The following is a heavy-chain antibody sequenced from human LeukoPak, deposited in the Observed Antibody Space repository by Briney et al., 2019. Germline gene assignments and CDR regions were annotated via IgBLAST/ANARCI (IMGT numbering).Heavy chain of an antibody. CDR2: INPNSGGT. D-gene: IGHD2-2*01. Sequence: GASVKVSCKASGYTFTGHYMHWVRQAPGQGLEWMGWINPNSGGTNYAQKFQGRVTMTRDTSISTAYMELSRLRSDDTAVYYCAREGSDIVVVPAAIWFDPWGQGTLVTVSS. J-gene: IGHJ5*02. CDR1: GYTFTGHY. CDR3: AREGSDIVVVPAAIWFDP. V-gene: IGHV1-2*02.